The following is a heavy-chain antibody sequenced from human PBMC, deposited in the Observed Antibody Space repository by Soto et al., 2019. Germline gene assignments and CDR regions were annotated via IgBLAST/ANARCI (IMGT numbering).Heavy chain of an antibody. V-gene: IGHV4-34*01. CDR1: GGSFSGYY. J-gene: IGHJ4*02. CDR3: FYETAVAGTGGD. Sequence: SLTCAVYGGSFSGYYWSWIRQPPGKGLEWIGEINHSGSTNYNPSLKSRVTISVDTSKNQFSLKLSSVTAADTAVYYCFYETAVAGTGGDWVQGTLVTFSS. D-gene: IGHD6-19*01. CDR2: INHSGST.